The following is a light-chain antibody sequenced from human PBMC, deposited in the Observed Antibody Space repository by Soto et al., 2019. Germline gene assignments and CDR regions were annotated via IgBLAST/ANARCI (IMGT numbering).Light chain of an antibody. CDR1: SSDAGGYNY. J-gene: IGLJ2*01. V-gene: IGLV2-14*01. Sequence: QSALTQPASVSGSPGQSITISCTGTSSDAGGYNYVSWYQQHPGKAPKLMIYDVSNRPSGVSNRFSGSKSGNTASLTISGLQAEGEADYYCSSYTSSSTLVFGGGTKLTVL. CDR3: SSYTSSSTLV. CDR2: DVS.